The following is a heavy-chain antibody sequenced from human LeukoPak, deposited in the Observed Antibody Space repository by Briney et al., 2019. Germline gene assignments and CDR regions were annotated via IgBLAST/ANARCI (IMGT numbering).Heavy chain of an antibody. CDR1: GFTITNNW. V-gene: IGHV3-74*03. Sequence: GGSLRLSCTVSGFTITNNWMYWVRQAPGRGLVWVSRINMDERSAVYADSVKGRFIISRDNAKNTVYLQMHSLRADDTAVYYCATVFKGSSLQDYWGQGTLVTVSS. J-gene: IGHJ4*02. D-gene: IGHD3-10*01. CDR2: INMDERSA. CDR3: ATVFKGSSLQDY.